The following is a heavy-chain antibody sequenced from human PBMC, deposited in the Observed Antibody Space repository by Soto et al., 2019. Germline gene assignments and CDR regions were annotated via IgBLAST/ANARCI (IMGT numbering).Heavy chain of an antibody. CDR2: INNSGST. J-gene: IGHJ4*02. CDR3: ARVGYSSSDESGGDY. CDR1: GGSFSGYY. Sequence: SETLSLTCAVYGGSFSGYYWSWIRQPPGKGLEWIGEINNSGSTNYNPSLKSRVTISVDTSKNQFSLKLSSVTAADTAVYYCARVGYSSSDESGGDYWGQGTLVIVSS. D-gene: IGHD6-6*01. V-gene: IGHV4-34*01.